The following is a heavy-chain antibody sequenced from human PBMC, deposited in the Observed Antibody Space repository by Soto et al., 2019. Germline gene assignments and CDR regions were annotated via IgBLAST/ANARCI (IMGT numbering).Heavy chain of an antibody. D-gene: IGHD3-3*01. CDR3: TRPTYDFWSGYYFDY. CDR2: IRSKVNNHAT. Sequence: GSLRLSCAASGFTFSGSSMHWVRQASGKGLEWVGRIRSKVNNHATAYAASVKGRFTISRDDSKNTAYLQMNSLKTEDTAVYYCTRPTYDFWSGYYFDYWGQGTLVTVSS. CDR1: GFTFSGSS. J-gene: IGHJ4*02. V-gene: IGHV3-73*01.